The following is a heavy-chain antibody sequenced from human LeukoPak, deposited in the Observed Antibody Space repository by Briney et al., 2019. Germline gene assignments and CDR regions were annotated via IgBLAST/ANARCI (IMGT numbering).Heavy chain of an antibody. J-gene: IGHJ4*02. V-gene: IGHV1-2*02. CDR1: GYTFTGYY. D-gene: IGHD6-6*01. CDR3: AIGSIAARPIRGVGY. CDR2: INPNSGGT. Sequence: ASVKVSCKASGYTFTGYYMHWVRQAPGQGLEWMGWINPNSGGTNYAQKFQGRVTMTRDTSISTAYMELSRLRSDDTAVYYCAIGSIAARPIRGVGYWGQGTLVTVSS.